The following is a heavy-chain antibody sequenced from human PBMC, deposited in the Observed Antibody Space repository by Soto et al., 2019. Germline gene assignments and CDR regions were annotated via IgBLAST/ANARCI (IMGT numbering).Heavy chain of an antibody. Sequence: VQLQQWGAGLLKPSETLSLTCAVYGGSFSGYYWSWIRQPPGKGLEWIGEINHSGSTNYNPSLKSRVNISVDTSKNQFSLKLSSVTAADTAVYYCARYAATVTALDYWGQGTLVTVSS. D-gene: IGHD4-17*01. CDR3: ARYAATVTALDY. CDR2: INHSGST. CDR1: GGSFSGYY. V-gene: IGHV4-34*01. J-gene: IGHJ4*02.